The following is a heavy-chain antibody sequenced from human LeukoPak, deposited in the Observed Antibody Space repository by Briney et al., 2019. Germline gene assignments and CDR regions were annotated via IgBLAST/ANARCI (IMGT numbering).Heavy chain of an antibody. V-gene: IGHV5-51*01. J-gene: IGHJ4*02. Sequence: GESLKISFKTSGXSFTNYCIGWVGQMPGKGLEWTGIMYPGDSDTIYSPSFQAQVTISADKSISTAYLQWSSLKASDTAMNYGARVSRGFDYWGQGTLVTVSS. CDR2: MYPGDSDT. CDR3: ARVSRGFDY. CDR1: GXSFTNYC.